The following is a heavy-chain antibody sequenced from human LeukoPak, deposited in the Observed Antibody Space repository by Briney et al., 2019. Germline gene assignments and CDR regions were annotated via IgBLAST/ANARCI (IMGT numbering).Heavy chain of an antibody. CDR1: GYTFTGYY. CDR2: INPNSGST. D-gene: IGHD2-2*01. V-gene: IGHV1-2*02. Sequence: ASVKVSCKASGYTFTGYYMNWVRQAPGQGLEWMGWINPNSGSTNYAQKFQGRVTMTRDTSISTAYMELSRLRSDDTAVYYCARDQVGYAKNPNHWGQGTLVTVSS. J-gene: IGHJ5*02. CDR3: ARDQVGYAKNPNH.